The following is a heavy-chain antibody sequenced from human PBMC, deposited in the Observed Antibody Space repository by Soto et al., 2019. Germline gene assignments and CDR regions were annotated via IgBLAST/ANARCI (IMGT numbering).Heavy chain of an antibody. Sequence: PSETLSLTCTVSGGSISSYYWSWIRQPPGKGLEWIGYIYYSGSTNYNPSLKSRVTISVDTSKNQFSLKLSSVTAADTAVYYCARGPTVKYFYYGMDVWGQGTTVPVSS. CDR3: ARGPTVKYFYYGMDV. CDR2: IYYSGST. J-gene: IGHJ6*02. V-gene: IGHV4-59*01. CDR1: GGSISSYY.